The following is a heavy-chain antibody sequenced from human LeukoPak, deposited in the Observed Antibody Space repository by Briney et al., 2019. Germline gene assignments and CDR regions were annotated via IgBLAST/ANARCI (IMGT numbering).Heavy chain of an antibody. CDR2: INGSGDNT. V-gene: IGHV3-23*01. J-gene: IGHJ4*02. CDR1: GFTFSSYA. D-gene: IGHD3-22*01. Sequence: PGGSLRLSCAASGFTFSSYAMSWVRQAPGKGLEWVSAINGSGDNTYYADSVKGRFTISRDNSKNTLNLQMNSLRAEDTAVYYCAKDHHYYDSSGYMMFDYWGQGTLVTVSS. CDR3: AKDHHYYDSSGYMMFDY.